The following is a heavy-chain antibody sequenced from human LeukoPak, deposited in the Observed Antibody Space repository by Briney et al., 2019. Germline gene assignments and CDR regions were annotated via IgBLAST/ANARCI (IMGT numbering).Heavy chain of an antibody. CDR1: GYTFTSYA. Sequence: SVKVSCKASGYTFTSYAMHWVRQAPGQGLEWMGGIIPIFGTANYAQKFQGRVTITADESTSTAYMELSSLRSEDTAVYYCATSDASGDWDAFDIWGQGTMVTVPS. J-gene: IGHJ3*02. CDR2: IIPIFGTA. V-gene: IGHV1-69*13. CDR3: ATSDASGDWDAFDI. D-gene: IGHD2-21*02.